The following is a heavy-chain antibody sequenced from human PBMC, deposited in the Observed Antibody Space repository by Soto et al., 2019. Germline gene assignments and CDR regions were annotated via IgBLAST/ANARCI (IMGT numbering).Heavy chain of an antibody. V-gene: IGHV4-59*01. CDR3: ASAPRQTGTTYFFDY. Sequence: SETLSLTCTVSGGSISSYYLSWIRHPPGKGLEWIGYIYYSGSTNYNPSLKSRVTISVDTSKNQFSLKLSSVTAADTAVYYCASAPRQTGTTYFFDYWGQGTLVTVSS. CDR1: GGSISSYY. D-gene: IGHD1-1*01. J-gene: IGHJ4*02. CDR2: IYYSGST.